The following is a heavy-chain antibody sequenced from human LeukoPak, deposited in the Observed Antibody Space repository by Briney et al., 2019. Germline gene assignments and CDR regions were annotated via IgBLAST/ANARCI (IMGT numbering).Heavy chain of an antibody. J-gene: IGHJ4*02. D-gene: IGHD6-6*01. Sequence: PGGSLRLSCAASGFTFSSYSMNRVRQAPGKGLEWVSSISSSSSYIYYADSVKGRFTISRDNAKNSLYLQMNSLRAEDTAVYYCARELSSSSIALPSDYWGQGTLVTVSS. CDR3: ARELSSSSIALPSDY. CDR1: GFTFSSYS. CDR2: ISSSSSYI. V-gene: IGHV3-21*01.